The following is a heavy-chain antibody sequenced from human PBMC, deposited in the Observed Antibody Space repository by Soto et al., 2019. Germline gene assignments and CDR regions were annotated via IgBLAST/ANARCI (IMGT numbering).Heavy chain of an antibody. Sequence: QVHLVESGGGVVQPGTSLRLSCAASGLTFSTYDMHWVRQAPGKGLEWVALIWSDGSRTFYADSVKGRFTISRDNSTNTLYLQMHSLKAEDTAVYYCAGEPKGGAYDMDVWGQGTTVTVSS. D-gene: IGHD3-16*01. J-gene: IGHJ6*02. CDR3: AGEPKGGAYDMDV. CDR1: GLTFSTYD. CDR2: IWSDGSRT. V-gene: IGHV3-33*01.